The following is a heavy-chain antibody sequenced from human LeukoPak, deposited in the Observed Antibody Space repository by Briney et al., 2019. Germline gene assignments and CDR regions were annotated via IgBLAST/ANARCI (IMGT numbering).Heavy chain of an antibody. Sequence: ASVKVSCKASGYTFTSYGISWVRQALGQGLEWMGWISAYNGNTNYAQKLQGRVTMTTDTSTSTAYMELRSLRSDDTAVYYCARDTPYLRYFDWLLFDPWDYWGQGTLVTVSS. CDR1: GYTFTSYG. J-gene: IGHJ4*02. D-gene: IGHD3-9*01. CDR2: ISAYNGNT. V-gene: IGHV1-18*01. CDR3: ARDTPYLRYFDWLLFDPWDY.